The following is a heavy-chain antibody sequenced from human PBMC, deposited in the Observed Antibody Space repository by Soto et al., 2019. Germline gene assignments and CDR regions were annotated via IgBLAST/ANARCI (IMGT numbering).Heavy chain of an antibody. CDR2: ISYSGNT. Sequence: SETLSLTCSVSGGSISSSSYFWGWIRQPPGKGLEWIATISYSGNTYYSPSLKSRVIISVDTSKNQFSLELYSVTATDTAVYFCARRGALIGEVGISSVFDPWGQGTLVTVSS. CDR3: ARRGALIGEVGISSVFDP. CDR1: GGSISSSSYF. V-gene: IGHV4-39*01. J-gene: IGHJ5*02. D-gene: IGHD6-13*01.